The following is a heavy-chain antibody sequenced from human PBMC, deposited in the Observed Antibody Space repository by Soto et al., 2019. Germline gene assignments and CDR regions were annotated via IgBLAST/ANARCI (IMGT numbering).Heavy chain of an antibody. Sequence: VRVSCRASGYTFISYSLHWVRQAPGQRLELMGWINAGYGNTKSSQKFQDRVTISRDTSASTAYMELTSLRSEDTAVYYCARDTGDGTFDFWGQGTLVTVPQ. CDR3: ARDTGDGTFDF. D-gene: IGHD7-27*01. V-gene: IGHV1-3*01. J-gene: IGHJ4*02. CDR2: INAGYGNT. CDR1: GYTFISYS.